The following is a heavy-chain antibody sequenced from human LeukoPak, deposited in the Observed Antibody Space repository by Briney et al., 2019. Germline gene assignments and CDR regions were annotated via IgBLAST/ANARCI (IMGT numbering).Heavy chain of an antibody. Sequence: ASVKVSCKASGYTFTSYDINWVRQATGQGLEWMGRINPNSGGTNYVQSFQGRVTLTRDTSISTGYLELSRLTSDDTAVYYCASTASGYSFGEPYYFDYWGQGTLVTVSS. V-gene: IGHV1-2*06. CDR1: GYTFTSYD. CDR2: INPNSGGT. D-gene: IGHD5-18*01. CDR3: ASTASGYSFGEPYYFDY. J-gene: IGHJ4*02.